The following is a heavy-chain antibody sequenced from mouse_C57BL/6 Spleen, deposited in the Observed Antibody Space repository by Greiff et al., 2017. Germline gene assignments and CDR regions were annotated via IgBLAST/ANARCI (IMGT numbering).Heavy chain of an antibody. CDR1: GFTFSSYA. V-gene: IGHV5-4*03. Sequence: EVKLVESGGGLVKPGGSLKLSCAASGFTFSSYAMSWVRQTPEKRLEWVATISDGGSYTYYPDNVKGRFTISRDNAKNNLYLQMSHLKSEDTAMYYCARHRTPGYFDSWGPGTTLPVSS. CDR2: ISDGGSYT. J-gene: IGHJ2*01. CDR3: ARHRTPGYFDS.